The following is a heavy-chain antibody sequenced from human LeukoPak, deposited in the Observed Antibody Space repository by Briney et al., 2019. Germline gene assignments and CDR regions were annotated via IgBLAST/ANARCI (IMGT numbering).Heavy chain of an antibody. J-gene: IGHJ4*02. Sequence: EGSLRLSCAASGFTFSSYWMHWVRQAPGKGLVWVSHIDSDGSSTTYGDPAKGRFTISRDNAKNTLYLQMSSLRVDDTAVYYCARGTAAEAGIDYWGQGTLVTVSS. CDR3: ARGTAAEAGIDY. CDR2: IDSDGSST. CDR1: GFTFSSYW. V-gene: IGHV3-74*01. D-gene: IGHD6-13*01.